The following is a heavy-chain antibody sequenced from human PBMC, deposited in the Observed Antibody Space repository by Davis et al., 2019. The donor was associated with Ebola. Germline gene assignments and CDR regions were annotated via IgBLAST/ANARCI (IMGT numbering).Heavy chain of an antibody. Sequence: GESLKISCAASGFTFSGSAMHWGRQASGKGLEWVGRIRSKANSYATAYAASVKGRFTISRDDSKNTAYLQMNSLKTEDTAVYYCTFGLSVDYWGQGTLVTVSS. CDR1: GFTFSGSA. CDR2: IRSKANSYAT. J-gene: IGHJ4*02. D-gene: IGHD3-10*01. V-gene: IGHV3-73*01. CDR3: TFGLSVDY.